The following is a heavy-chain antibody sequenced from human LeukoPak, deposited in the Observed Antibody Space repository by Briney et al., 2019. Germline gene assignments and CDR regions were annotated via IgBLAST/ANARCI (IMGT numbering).Heavy chain of an antibody. CDR1: GFTFSSYG. CDR3: AKGKRDYYYYYMDV. Sequence: PGGSLRLSCAASGFTFSSYGMHWVRQAPGKGLEWVAVIWYDGSNKHYADSVKGRFTISRDNSKNTLYLQMNSLRAEDTAVYYCAKGKRDYYYYYMDVWAKGPRSPSP. J-gene: IGHJ6*03. V-gene: IGHV3-33*06. CDR2: IWYDGSNK.